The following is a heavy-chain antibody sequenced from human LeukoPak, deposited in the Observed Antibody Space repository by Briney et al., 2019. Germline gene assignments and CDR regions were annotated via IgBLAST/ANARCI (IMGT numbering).Heavy chain of an antibody. Sequence: PSETLSLTCPVSGGSISSSSYYWGWIRQPPGKGLEWVGSISYTGSTYYNPSLKSRLTISVDTSKNQFSLRLSSTTAADTAVYYCARHLQLELLPSYFDYWGQGILVTVSS. J-gene: IGHJ4*02. V-gene: IGHV4-39*01. D-gene: IGHD1-7*01. CDR2: ISYTGST. CDR3: ARHLQLELLPSYFDY. CDR1: GGSISSSSYY.